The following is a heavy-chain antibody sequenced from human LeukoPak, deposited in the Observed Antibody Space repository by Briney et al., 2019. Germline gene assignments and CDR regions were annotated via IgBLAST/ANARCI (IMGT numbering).Heavy chain of an antibody. J-gene: IGHJ4*02. D-gene: IGHD3-9*01. CDR3: ASSTPRLTGYDY. Sequence: SETLSLTCTVSGGSISSGGYYWSWLRQHPGKGLEWIGYIYYSGSTYYNPSLKSRVTISVDTSKNQFSLKLSSVTAADTAVYYCASSTPRLTGYDYWGQGTLVTVSS. V-gene: IGHV4-31*03. CDR2: IYYSGST. CDR1: GGSISSGGYY.